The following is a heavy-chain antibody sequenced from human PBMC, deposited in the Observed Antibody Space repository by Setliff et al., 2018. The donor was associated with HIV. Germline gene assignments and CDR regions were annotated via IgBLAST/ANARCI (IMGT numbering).Heavy chain of an antibody. V-gene: IGHV1-18*01. CDR1: GYTFSSYG. J-gene: IGHJ3*02. D-gene: IGHD3-3*01. CDR2: ISAYNGNT. CDR3: ARGYYNFWSGYYDSRFPNPIDAFDI. Sequence: ASVKVSCKASGYTFSSYGISWVQQAPGQGVEWMGWISAYNGNTNYSQKLQGRVTMTTDTSTSTAYMELRSLRSDDTAVYYCARGYYNFWSGYYDSRFPNPIDAFDIWGQGTMVTVSS.